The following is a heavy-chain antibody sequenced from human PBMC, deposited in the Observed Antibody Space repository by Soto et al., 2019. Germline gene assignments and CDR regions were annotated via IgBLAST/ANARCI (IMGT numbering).Heavy chain of an antibody. V-gene: IGHV1-3*01. CDR3: ARSRGSSSWPYWYFDL. J-gene: IGHJ2*01. CDR1: GYTFTSYA. Sequence: QVQLVQSGAEVKKPGASVKVSCKASGYTFTSYAIHWVRQAPGQRLEWMGWINAGNGNTKYSQKFQGSVTITRDTSASTAYMELSSRKSEDTAVFYCARSRGSSSWPYWYFDLWGHGTLVTVSS. D-gene: IGHD6-13*01. CDR2: INAGNGNT.